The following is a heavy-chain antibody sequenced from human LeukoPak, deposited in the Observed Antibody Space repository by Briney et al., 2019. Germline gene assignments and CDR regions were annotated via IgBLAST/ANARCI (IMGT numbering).Heavy chain of an antibody. D-gene: IGHD3-3*01. Sequence: ASVKVSCKASGYTFTGYYMHWVRQAPGQGLEWMGWINPNSGGTSYAQKFQGRVTMTRDTSISTAYMELSRLRSDDTAVYYCARGVVNHLHYFDYWGQGTLVTVSS. CDR1: GYTFTGYY. J-gene: IGHJ4*02. CDR2: INPNSGGT. CDR3: ARGVVNHLHYFDY. V-gene: IGHV1-2*02.